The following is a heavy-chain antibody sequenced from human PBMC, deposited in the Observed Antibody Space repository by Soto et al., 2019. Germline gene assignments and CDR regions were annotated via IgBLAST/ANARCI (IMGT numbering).Heavy chain of an antibody. CDR1: GFTFSSYG. CDR3: ARSPYYYDSSNYYGY. V-gene: IGHV3-48*02. CDR2: ISSSSTTI. D-gene: IGHD3-22*01. J-gene: IGHJ4*02. Sequence: EGQLVESGGGLVQPGGSLRLSCAASGFTFSSYGMNWVRQAPGKGLEWVSYISSSSTTIYYADSVKGRFTIFRDNAKNSLYLQLNSLRDEDTAVYYCARSPYYYDSSNYYGYWGQGTLVTVSS.